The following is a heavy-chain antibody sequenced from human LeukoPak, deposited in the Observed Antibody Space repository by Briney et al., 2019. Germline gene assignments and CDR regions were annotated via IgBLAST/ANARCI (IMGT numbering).Heavy chain of an antibody. CDR2: IYYSGST. Sequence: SETLSLTCSVSGGSIGNTYYWGWIRQPPGKGLEWIGSIYYSGSTYYNPSLKSRLTISVDTSKNQFSLKLSSVTAADTAVYYCARDRGPYSGYDSYYFDYWGQGTLVTVSS. D-gene: IGHD5-12*01. J-gene: IGHJ4*02. V-gene: IGHV4-39*07. CDR1: GGSIGNTYY. CDR3: ARDRGPYSGYDSYYFDY.